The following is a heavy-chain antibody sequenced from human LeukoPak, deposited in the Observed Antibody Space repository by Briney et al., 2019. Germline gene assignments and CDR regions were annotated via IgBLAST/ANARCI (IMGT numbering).Heavy chain of an antibody. D-gene: IGHD6-13*01. CDR2: IYYSGST. CDR1: GGSISSSSYY. J-gene: IGHJ4*02. CDR3: ASHSGGGSSWYDY. V-gene: IGHV4-39*01. Sequence: SETLSLTCTVSGGSISSSSYYWGWIRQPPGKGLEWIGSIYYSGSTYYNPSLKGRVTISVDTSKNQFSLKLSSVTAADTAVYYCASHSGGGSSWYDYWGQGTLVTVSS.